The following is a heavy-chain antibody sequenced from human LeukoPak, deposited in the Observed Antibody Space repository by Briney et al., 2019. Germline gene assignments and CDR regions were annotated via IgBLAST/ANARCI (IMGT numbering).Heavy chain of an antibody. CDR2: IYYSGST. D-gene: IGHD3-22*01. CDR3: ARIDLIVVVIDY. CDR1: GGSFSLYY. Sequence: SETLSLTCTIYGGSFSLYYWSWIRQPPGKGLEWIGSIYYSGSTYYNPSLKSRVTISVDTSKNQFSLKLSSVTAADTAVYYCARIDLIVVVIDYWGQGTLVTVSS. V-gene: IGHV4-39*01. J-gene: IGHJ4*02.